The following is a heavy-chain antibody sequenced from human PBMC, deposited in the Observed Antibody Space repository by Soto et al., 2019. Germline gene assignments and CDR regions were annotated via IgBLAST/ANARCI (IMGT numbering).Heavy chain of an antibody. V-gene: IGHV3-23*01. Sequence: EVQLLEAGGGLVQPGGSLRLSCAASGFSFRNYGMSWVRQAPGKGLEWLSAIIGNGDTAYYADSVRGRFTISRDNSKNTLYLQLNDLGAEDTAIYYCAKDYDYDDSLPFDCWGQGTLVTVSS. J-gene: IGHJ4*02. CDR3: AKDYDYDDSLPFDC. CDR2: IIGNGDTA. D-gene: IGHD4-17*01. CDR1: GFSFRNYG.